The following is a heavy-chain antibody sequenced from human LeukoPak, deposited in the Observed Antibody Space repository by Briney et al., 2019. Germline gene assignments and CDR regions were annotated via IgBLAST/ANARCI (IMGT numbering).Heavy chain of an antibody. J-gene: IGHJ4*02. Sequence: PGGSLRLSCAASGLTFSRYWLTWVRQAPGKGLEWVANINQDGSEKNYVDSVKGRFTISRDNAKSSLYLQMNSLRDEDTAVYHCVSRGCTANACFVSSFNCFDHWGQGSLDTVSS. V-gene: IGHV3-7*03. CDR3: VSRGCTANACFVSSFNCFDH. CDR2: INQDGSEK. CDR1: GLTFSRYW. D-gene: IGHD2-8*02.